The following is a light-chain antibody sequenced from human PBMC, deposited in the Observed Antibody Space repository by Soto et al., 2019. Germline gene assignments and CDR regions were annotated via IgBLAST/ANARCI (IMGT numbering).Light chain of an antibody. CDR3: SSYTISSRYV. CDR2: EVS. V-gene: IGLV2-14*01. Sequence: LTQPASVSGSPGQSITISCTGTSSDVGGYKYVSWYQQYPGKAPKLMIYEVSYRPSGVSNRFSGSKSGNTASLTISGLQAEDEADYYCSSYTISSRYVFGTGTKVTVL. J-gene: IGLJ1*01. CDR1: SSDVGGYKY.